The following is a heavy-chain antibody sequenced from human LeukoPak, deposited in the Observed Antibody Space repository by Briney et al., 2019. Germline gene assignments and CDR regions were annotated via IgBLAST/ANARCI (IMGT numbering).Heavy chain of an antibody. CDR2: IYYSGST. D-gene: IGHD3-22*01. J-gene: IGHJ4*02. V-gene: IGHV4-59*12. CDR3: ARGRDRSYYYDSSGYFDY. CDR1: GGSISSYY. Sequence: SETLSLTCTVSGGSISSYYWSWIRQPPGKGLEWIGYIYYSGSTNYNPSLKSRVTISVDTSKNQFSLKLSSVTAADTAVYYCARGRDRSYYYDSSGYFDYWGQGTLVTVSS.